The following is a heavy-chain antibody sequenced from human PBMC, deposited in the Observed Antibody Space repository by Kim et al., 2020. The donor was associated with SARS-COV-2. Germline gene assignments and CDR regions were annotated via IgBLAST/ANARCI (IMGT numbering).Heavy chain of an antibody. D-gene: IGHD3-3*01. J-gene: IGHJ2*01. CDR1: GGSISSYY. V-gene: IGHV4-59*01. CDR2: IYYSGST. Sequence: SETLSLTCTVSGGSISSYYWSWIRQPPGKGLEWIGYIYYSGSTNYNPSLKSRVTISVDTSKNQFSLKLSSVTAADTAVYYCARDHREWLQYTANWYFDLWGRGPWSLSPQ. CDR3: ARDHREWLQYTANWYFDL.